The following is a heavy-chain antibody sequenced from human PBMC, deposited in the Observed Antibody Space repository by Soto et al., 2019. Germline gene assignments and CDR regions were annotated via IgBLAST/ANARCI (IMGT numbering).Heavy chain of an antibody. D-gene: IGHD2-2*01. J-gene: IGHJ6*02. Sequence: QVQLVQSGVEVKKPGASVKVSCKASGYTFTSYGISWVRQAPGQGLEWMGWISAYNGNTNYAQKLQGRVTMTTDTSTSTAYMELRSLRSDDTAVYYCARDGGADCSSTSCYGGNYYYGMDVWGQGTTVTVSS. CDR2: ISAYNGNT. V-gene: IGHV1-18*01. CDR1: GYTFTSYG. CDR3: ARDGGADCSSTSCYGGNYYYGMDV.